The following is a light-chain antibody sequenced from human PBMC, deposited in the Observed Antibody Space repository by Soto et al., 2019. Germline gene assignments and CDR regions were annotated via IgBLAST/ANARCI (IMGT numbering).Light chain of an antibody. CDR3: SSFTTSSTEV. J-gene: IGLJ3*02. CDR1: SSDVGAYEY. Sequence: QSALTQPASVSGSPGQSITISCTGTSSDVGAYEYVSWHQQHPGKAPKLVIYDVNNRPSGVSNRFSGSKSGSTASLTISGLQAEDEADYYCSSFTTSSTEVFGGGTKVTVL. V-gene: IGLV2-14*01. CDR2: DVN.